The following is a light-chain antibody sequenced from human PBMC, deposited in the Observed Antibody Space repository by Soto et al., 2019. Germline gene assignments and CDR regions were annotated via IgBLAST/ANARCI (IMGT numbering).Light chain of an antibody. CDR1: QTIGRSH. J-gene: IGKJ1*01. CDR2: GAS. CDR3: QHYRGSPWT. Sequence: EIVLTQSPGTLSLSPGERAILSCRASQTIGRSHLAWFQQKPGQPPRLLIYGASNRVTGTPDRFGGSGSGTDFTLSISRLEPEDFAVYYCQHYRGSPWTFGQGTKVEIK. V-gene: IGKV3-20*01.